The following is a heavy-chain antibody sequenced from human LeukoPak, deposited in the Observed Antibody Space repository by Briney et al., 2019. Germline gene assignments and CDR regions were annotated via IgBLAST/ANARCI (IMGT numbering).Heavy chain of an antibody. Sequence: SQTLSLTCAVSGGSIISGGYSWSWIRQPPGKGLEWIGYIYHSGSTYYNPSLKSRVTISVDRSKNQFSLKLSSVTAADTAVYYCAREAGRAFDIWGQGTMVTVSS. J-gene: IGHJ3*02. V-gene: IGHV4-30-2*01. CDR1: GGSIISGGYS. CDR2: IYHSGST. CDR3: AREAGRAFDI.